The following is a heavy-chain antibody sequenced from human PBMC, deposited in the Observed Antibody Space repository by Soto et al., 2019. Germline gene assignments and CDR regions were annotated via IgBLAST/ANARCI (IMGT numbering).Heavy chain of an antibody. Sequence: SGTLSLTCTVSGGSISSGGYYWSWIRQHPGKGLEWIGYIYYSGSTYYNPSLKSRVTISVDTSKNQFSLKLSSVTAADTAVYYCARGLVYGDSSNTNRFDPWGQGTLVTVSS. CDR1: GGSISSGGYY. V-gene: IGHV4-31*03. J-gene: IGHJ5*02. D-gene: IGHD4-17*01. CDR3: ARGLVYGDSSNTNRFDP. CDR2: IYYSGST.